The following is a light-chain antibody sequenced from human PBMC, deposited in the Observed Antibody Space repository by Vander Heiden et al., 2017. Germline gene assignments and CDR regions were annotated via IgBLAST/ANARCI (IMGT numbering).Light chain of an antibody. CDR1: SSNIGAGYD. Sequence: QSVLTQPPSVSGAPAQRVTISCTGSSSNIGAGYDVHWYQQLPGTAPKLLMYGNNNRPSGVPDRFSGSKSGTSASLAITGLQAEDEADYYCQSYDSSLSGSVFGGGTKLTVL. V-gene: IGLV1-40*01. J-gene: IGLJ2*01. CDR2: GNN. CDR3: QSYDSSLSGSV.